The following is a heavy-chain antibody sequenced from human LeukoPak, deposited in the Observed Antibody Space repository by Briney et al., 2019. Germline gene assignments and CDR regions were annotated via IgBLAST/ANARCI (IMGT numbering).Heavy chain of an antibody. Sequence: SVKVSCKASGGTFSSYAISWVRQAPGQGLEWMGRIIPILGIANYAQKFQGRVTITADKSTSTAYMELSSLRSEDTAVYYCARGWADHNYYYDSSGYSSWGQGTLVTVSS. CDR1: GGTFSSYA. J-gene: IGHJ5*02. D-gene: IGHD3-22*01. CDR3: ARGWADHNYYYDSSGYSS. CDR2: IIPILGIA. V-gene: IGHV1-69*04.